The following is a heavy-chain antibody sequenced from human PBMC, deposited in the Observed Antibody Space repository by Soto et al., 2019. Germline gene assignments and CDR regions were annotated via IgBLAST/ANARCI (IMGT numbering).Heavy chain of an antibody. J-gene: IGHJ6*02. V-gene: IGHV5-51*01. Sequence: PGESLKISCKGSGYSFTSYWIGWVSQMPGKGLEWMGIIYPGDSDTRYSPSFQGQVTISADKSISTAYLQWSSLKASDTAMYYCARHTFSAGATTPYYYGMDVWGQGTTVTVSS. CDR1: GYSFTSYW. CDR3: ARHTFSAGATTPYYYGMDV. D-gene: IGHD1-26*01. CDR2: IYPGDSDT.